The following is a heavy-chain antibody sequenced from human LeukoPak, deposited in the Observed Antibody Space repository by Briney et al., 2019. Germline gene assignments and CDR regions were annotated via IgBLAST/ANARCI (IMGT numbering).Heavy chain of an antibody. Sequence: QPGGSLRLSCAASAFTFSSYAMSWARQAPGKGLEWVSAISGSGGSTYYADSVKGRFTISRDNSKNTLYLQMNSLRAEDTAVYYCAKDITTVAYCSSDSCYPDYWGQGTLVTVSS. J-gene: IGHJ4*02. CDR2: ISGSGGST. D-gene: IGHD2-15*01. CDR1: AFTFSSYA. V-gene: IGHV3-23*01. CDR3: AKDITTVAYCSSDSCYPDY.